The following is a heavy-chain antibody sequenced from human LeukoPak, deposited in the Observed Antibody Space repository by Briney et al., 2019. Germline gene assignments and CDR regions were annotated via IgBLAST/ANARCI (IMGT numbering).Heavy chain of an antibody. Sequence: ASVKVSCKASGYTFTGYYMHWVRQAPGQGLEWMGWINPNSGDTNYAQKFQGRVTMTRDTSISTAYMELSRLRSDDTAVYYCARGGPTYYDILTGYYTLDYWGQGTLVTVSS. V-gene: IGHV1-2*02. CDR2: INPNSGDT. J-gene: IGHJ4*02. D-gene: IGHD3-9*01. CDR3: ARGGPTYYDILTGYYTLDY. CDR1: GYTFTGYY.